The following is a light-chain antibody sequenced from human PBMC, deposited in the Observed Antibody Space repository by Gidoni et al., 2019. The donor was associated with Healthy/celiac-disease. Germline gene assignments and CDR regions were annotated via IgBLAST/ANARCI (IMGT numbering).Light chain of an antibody. CDR1: QSVSSN. CDR2: GAS. J-gene: IGKJ1*01. Sequence: IVMTPSPATLSVSPGERATLSCRASQSVSSNLAWYQQKPGQAPRLLIYGASTRATGSPARFSGSGSGTELTLTISSLQSEDFAVYYCQQYNNWPPEWTFGQGTKVEIK. V-gene: IGKV3-15*01. CDR3: QQYNNWPPEWT.